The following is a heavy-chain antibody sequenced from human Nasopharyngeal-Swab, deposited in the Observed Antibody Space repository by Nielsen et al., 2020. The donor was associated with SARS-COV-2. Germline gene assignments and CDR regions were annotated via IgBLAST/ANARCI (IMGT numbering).Heavy chain of an antibody. V-gene: IGHV1-46*01. D-gene: IGHD1-7*01. J-gene: IGHJ6*03. CDR3: ARGTGTTYYYYYMDV. Sequence: ASVKVSCKASGYTFTSYYMHWVRQAPGQGLEWMGIINPSGGSTSYAQKFQGRVTMTRDTSTSTAYMELSSLRSEDTAVYYCARGTGTTYYYYYMDVWGKGTTVTVSS. CDR2: INPSGGST. CDR1: GYTFTSYY.